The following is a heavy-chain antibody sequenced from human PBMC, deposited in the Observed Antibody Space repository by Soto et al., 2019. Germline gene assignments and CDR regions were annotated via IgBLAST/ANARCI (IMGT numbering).Heavy chain of an antibody. J-gene: IGHJ4*02. CDR3: ARGGPRYQLLWSYFDY. V-gene: IGHV3-30-3*01. D-gene: IGHD2-2*01. CDR2: ISYDGSNK. CDR1: GFTFSSYA. Sequence: QVQLVESGGGVVQPGRSLRLSCAASGFTFSSYAMHWARQAPGKGLEWVAVISYDGSNKYYADSVKGRFTISRDNSKNTLYLQMKSLRAEDTAVYYCARGGPRYQLLWSYFDYWGQGTLVTVSS.